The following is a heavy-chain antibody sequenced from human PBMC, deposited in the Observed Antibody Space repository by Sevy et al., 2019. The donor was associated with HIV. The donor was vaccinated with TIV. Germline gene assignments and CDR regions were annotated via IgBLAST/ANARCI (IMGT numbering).Heavy chain of an antibody. D-gene: IGHD3-3*01. CDR2: ISSNGGST. V-gene: IGHV3-64D*06. J-gene: IGHJ4*02. CDR3: LKSSGTYDFWSPFDY. CDR1: GFTFSSYA. Sequence: GGSLRLSCSASGFTFSSYAMHWVRQAPGKGLEYVSAISSNGGSTYYADSVKGRFTISRDNSKNTLYLQMNSLRAEDTAVYYCLKSSGTYDFWSPFDYWGQGTLVTVSS.